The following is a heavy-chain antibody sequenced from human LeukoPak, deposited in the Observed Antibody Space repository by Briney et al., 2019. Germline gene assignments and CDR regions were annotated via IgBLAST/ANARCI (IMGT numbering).Heavy chain of an antibody. Sequence: GGSLRLSCAASGFTFSGSAMHWVRQASGKGLEWVGRIRSKANSYATAYAASVKGRFTISRDDSKNTAYLRMNSLKTEDTAVYYCAKLFESGTYNNFFHYWGQGTLVTVFS. CDR1: GFTFSGSA. J-gene: IGHJ4*02. CDR3: AKLFESGTYNNFFHY. CDR2: IRSKANSYAT. V-gene: IGHV3-73*01. D-gene: IGHD3-10*01.